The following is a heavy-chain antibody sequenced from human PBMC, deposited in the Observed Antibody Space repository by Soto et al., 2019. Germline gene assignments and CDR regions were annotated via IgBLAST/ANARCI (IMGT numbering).Heavy chain of an antibody. CDR2: ISGRGGST. CDR1: GFTFSSYA. D-gene: IGHD3-3*01. V-gene: IGHV3-23*01. Sequence: GGSLRLSCAASGFTFSSYAMSWVRQAPGKGLEWVSAISGRGGSTYYADSVKGRFTISRDNSKNTLYLQMNSLRAEDTALYYCAKASDYDLWSGQLPVNWFDPWGQGTLVTVSS. CDR3: AKASDYDLWSGQLPVNWFDP. J-gene: IGHJ5*02.